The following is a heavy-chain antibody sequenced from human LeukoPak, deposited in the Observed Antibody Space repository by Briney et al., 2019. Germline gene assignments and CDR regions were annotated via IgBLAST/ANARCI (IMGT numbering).Heavy chain of an antibody. J-gene: IGHJ4*02. CDR1: GFTFSYYW. V-gene: IGHV3-7*03. CDR2: IKQDGSEE. CDR3: ASKGCTGGNCKHYFDY. D-gene: IGHD2-8*02. Sequence: PGGSLRLSCAASGFTFSYYWMSWVRQAPGKGLGWVANIKQDGSEEYYVDSVKGRFTISRDNAKNSLYLQMNSLRAEDTAVYYCASKGCTGGNCKHYFDYWGQGTLVTVAS.